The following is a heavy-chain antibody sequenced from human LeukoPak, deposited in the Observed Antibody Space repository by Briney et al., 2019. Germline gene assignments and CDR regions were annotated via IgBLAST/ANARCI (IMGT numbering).Heavy chain of an antibody. D-gene: IGHD1-1*01. CDR1: GYDFKNYW. Sequence: GESLKISCQGSGYDFKNYWIAWVRQVPGNGLEWMGLIYPDDPSTRYSPSFQGQVTMSADKSINTVYLQWSSLKASDSAMYYCARGDSKSLAATWDIWFDPWGQGTVLTVSS. V-gene: IGHV5-51*01. J-gene: IGHJ5*02. CDR2: IYPDDPST. CDR3: ARGDSKSLAATWDIWFDP.